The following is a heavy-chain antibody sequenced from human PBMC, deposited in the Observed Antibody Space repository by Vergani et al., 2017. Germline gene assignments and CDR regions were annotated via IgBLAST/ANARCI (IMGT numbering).Heavy chain of an antibody. CDR2: ISGSGGST. D-gene: IGHD2-8*01. CDR3: ASHLMGGDYYYYYGMDV. V-gene: IGHV3-23*01. Sequence: EVQLLESGGGLVQPGGSLRLSCAASGFTFSSYAMSWVRQAPGKGLEWVSAISGSGGSTYYADSVKGRFTISRDNSKNTLYLQMNSLRAEDTAVYYCASHLMGGDYYYYYGMDVWGQGTTVTVSS. CDR1: GFTFSSYA. J-gene: IGHJ6*02.